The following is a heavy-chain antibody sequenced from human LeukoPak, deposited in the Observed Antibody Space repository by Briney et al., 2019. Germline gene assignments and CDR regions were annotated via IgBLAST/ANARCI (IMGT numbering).Heavy chain of an antibody. V-gene: IGHV1-46*01. J-gene: IGHJ4*02. D-gene: IGHD1-26*01. CDR2: IIPSGGSS. CDR3: ARDRSGSSSGGFDY. Sequence: ASVKVSCKASGYTFTSHYIHWVRQAPGQGLEWMGIIIPSGGSSRYAQKFQGRVTMTRDMSTSTVYMGVSSLRSEDTAVYYCARDRSGSSSGGFDYWGQGTLVTVSS. CDR1: GYTFTSHY.